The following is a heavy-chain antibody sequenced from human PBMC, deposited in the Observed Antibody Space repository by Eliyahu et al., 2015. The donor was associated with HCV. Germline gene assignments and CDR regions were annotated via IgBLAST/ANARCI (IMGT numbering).Heavy chain of an antibody. CDR3: VRYHANSKAFDI. V-gene: IGHV3-30*15. J-gene: IGHJ3*02. Sequence: SVKGRFTISRDNSKNTVHLQMSSLRTEDTALYYCVRYHANSKAFDIWGQGTMVTVSS. D-gene: IGHD1-7*01.